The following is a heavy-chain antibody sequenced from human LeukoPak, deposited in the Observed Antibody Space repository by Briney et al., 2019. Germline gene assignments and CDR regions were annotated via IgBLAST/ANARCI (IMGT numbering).Heavy chain of an antibody. CDR2: INHSGST. Sequence: SETLSLTCAVYGGSFSGYYWSWIRQPPGKGLEWIGEINHSGSTYYNPSLKSRVTISVDTSKNQFSLKLSSVTAADTAVYYCARHETTGFDPWGQGTLVTVSS. V-gene: IGHV4-34*01. J-gene: IGHJ5*02. D-gene: IGHD1-1*01. CDR1: GGSFSGYY. CDR3: ARHETTGFDP.